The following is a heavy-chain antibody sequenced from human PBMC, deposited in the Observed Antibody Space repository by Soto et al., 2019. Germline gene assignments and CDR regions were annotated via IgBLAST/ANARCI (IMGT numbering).Heavy chain of an antibody. CDR3: ARSLVGATNYWYFDL. CDR1: GGTFSSYA. J-gene: IGHJ2*01. CDR2: IIPILGIA. D-gene: IGHD1-26*01. Sequence: GASVKVSCKASGGTFSSYAISWVRQAPGQGLEWMGRIIPILGIANYAQKFQGRVTITADKSTSTAYMELSSLRSEDTAVYYCARSLVGATNYWYFDLWGRGTLVTVS. V-gene: IGHV1-69*04.